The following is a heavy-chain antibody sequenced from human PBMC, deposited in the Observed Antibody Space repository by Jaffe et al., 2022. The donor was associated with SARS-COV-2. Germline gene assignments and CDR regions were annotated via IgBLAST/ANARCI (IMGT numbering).Heavy chain of an antibody. Sequence: EVQLVESGGGLVQPGGSLRLSCASSGFTFSSYEMNWVRQAPGKGLEWISYISSSGDNIYYADSVKGRFTISRDSAKNSLYLQMNSLRPEDTAVYYCARGGVGATFDAFDIWGQGTMVTVSS. D-gene: IGHD1-26*01. CDR1: GFTFSSYE. CDR3: ARGGVGATFDAFDI. CDR2: ISSSGDNI. V-gene: IGHV3-48*03. J-gene: IGHJ3*02.